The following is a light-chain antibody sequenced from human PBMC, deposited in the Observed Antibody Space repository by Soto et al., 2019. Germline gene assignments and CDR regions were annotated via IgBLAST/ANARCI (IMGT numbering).Light chain of an antibody. J-gene: IGLJ2*01. Sequence: QSALTHPPSASGSPGQSVTISCTGTSSDVGGYNYVSWYQQHPGKAPKLMIYEVSKRPSGVPDRFSGSKSGNTASLTVSGLQGEDEADYYCTSYAGSNNPVVFGGGTQLTVL. CDR3: TSYAGSNNPVV. CDR2: EVS. CDR1: SSDVGGYNY. V-gene: IGLV2-8*01.